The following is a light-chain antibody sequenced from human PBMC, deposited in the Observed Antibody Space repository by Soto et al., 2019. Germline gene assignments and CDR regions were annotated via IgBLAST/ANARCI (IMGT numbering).Light chain of an antibody. V-gene: IGKV3-20*01. J-gene: IGKJ1*01. CDR2: GAS. CDR1: QSVSSSY. CDR3: QQYGSAPLWT. Sequence: EIVLTPSPGALSLSTRERATLSCRASQSVSSSYLAWYQQKPGQAPRLLIYGASSRATGIPDRFSGSGSGTDFTLTISRLEPEDFAVYYCQQYGSAPLWTVGQGTKV.